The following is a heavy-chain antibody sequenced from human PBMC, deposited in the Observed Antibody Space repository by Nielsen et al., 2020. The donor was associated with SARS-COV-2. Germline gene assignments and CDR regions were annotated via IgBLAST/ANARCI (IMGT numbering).Heavy chain of an antibody. J-gene: IGHJ3*02. V-gene: IGHV3-21*04. CDR1: GFTFSTYP. CDR2: ISSSGSYI. D-gene: IGHD1-26*01. Sequence: GESLKISCAASGFTFSTYPMSWVRQSPGKGLEWVSSISSSGSYIDYADSLKGRFTVSRDNAKNSLYLQMNSLRAEDTALYYCASPGLLDAFDIWGQGTMVTVSS. CDR3: ASPGLLDAFDI.